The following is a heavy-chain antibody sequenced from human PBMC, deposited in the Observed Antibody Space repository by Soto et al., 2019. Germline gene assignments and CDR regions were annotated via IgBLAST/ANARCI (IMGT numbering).Heavy chain of an antibody. CDR2: RYYSEST. D-gene: IGHD2-15*01. CDR1: GGSITTGGYY. J-gene: IGHJ4*02. CDR3: ARTKCSGGSCYSWSIDY. V-gene: IGHV4-31*03. Sequence: SETLSLTCTVSGGSITTGGYYWSWIRRLPGKGLEWIGHRYYSESTYYNPSLKSRVSISLDTSKNQFSLKLSFVTAADTAMYYCARTKCSGGSCYSWSIDYWGQGTPVTVSS.